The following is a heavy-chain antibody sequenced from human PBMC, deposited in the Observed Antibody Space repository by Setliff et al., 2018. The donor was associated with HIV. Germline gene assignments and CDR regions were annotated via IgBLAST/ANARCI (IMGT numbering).Heavy chain of an antibody. D-gene: IGHD6-6*01. CDR3: ARVPSDSMYFDF. J-gene: IGHJ4*01. V-gene: IGHV3-30*04. Sequence: GGSLRLSCAASGFTFNDYAIHWVRQAPGKGLEWMAVISHDGITGFYADSVNGRFTISRDNSRNTVFPQMNSLSGEDTAVYYCARVPSDSMYFDFWGHGTQVTVSS. CDR2: ISHDGITG. CDR1: GFTFNDYA.